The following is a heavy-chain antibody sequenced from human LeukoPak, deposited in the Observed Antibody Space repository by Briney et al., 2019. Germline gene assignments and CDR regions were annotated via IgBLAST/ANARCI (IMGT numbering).Heavy chain of an antibody. D-gene: IGHD4-11*01. CDR3: ARVSVTTWAEYFQH. V-gene: IGHV1-18*01. Sequence: ASVKVSCKASGYTFNNYGISWVRQAPGQGREWMGWISAYNGNTKYAQKLQGRVTMTTDTSTSTVYMELRSLRSDDTAVYYCARVSVTTWAEYFQHWGQGTLVTVSS. CDR2: ISAYNGNT. J-gene: IGHJ1*01. CDR1: GYTFNNYG.